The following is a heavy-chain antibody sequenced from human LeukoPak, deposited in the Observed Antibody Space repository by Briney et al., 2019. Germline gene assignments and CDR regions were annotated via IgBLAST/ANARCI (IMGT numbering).Heavy chain of an antibody. CDR1: GGSISNYY. V-gene: IGHV4-59*05. Sequence: PSETLSLTCTVSGGSISNYYWTWIRQPPGKGLEWIGSIYYSGSTYYNPSLKSRVTISVDTSKNQFSLKLSSVTAADTAVYYCARLRGGPRGYFDYWGQGTLVTVSS. CDR3: ARLRGGPRGYFDY. D-gene: IGHD2-15*01. J-gene: IGHJ4*02. CDR2: IYYSGST.